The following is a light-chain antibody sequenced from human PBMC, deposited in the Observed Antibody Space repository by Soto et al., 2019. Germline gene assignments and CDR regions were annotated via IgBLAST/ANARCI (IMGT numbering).Light chain of an antibody. Sequence: DIQMTQSPSTLSGSVGDRVTITCRASQTISSWLAWYQQKPGKAPKLLIYKASTLKSGVPSRFSGSGSGTEFTLTISSLQPDDFATYHCQHYNSYSEALGQGTQVHI. V-gene: IGKV1-5*03. CDR3: QHYNSYSEA. J-gene: IGKJ1*01. CDR2: KAS. CDR1: QTISSW.